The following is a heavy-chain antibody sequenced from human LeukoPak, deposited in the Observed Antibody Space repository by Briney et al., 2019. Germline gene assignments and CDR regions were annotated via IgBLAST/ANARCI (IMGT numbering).Heavy chain of an antibody. CDR3: AKGAFRSPYYYFGVDV. J-gene: IGHJ6*02. CDR2: VSGSGGST. Sequence: GGSLRLSCAASGFTFSSHAMSWVRQAPGKGLEWVSAVSGSGGSTYYADSVKGRFTISRDNSKNTLYLQMNSLRAEDTAVYYCAKGAFRSPYYYFGVDVWGQGTTVTVSS. CDR1: GFTFSSHA. D-gene: IGHD3-3*01. V-gene: IGHV3-23*01.